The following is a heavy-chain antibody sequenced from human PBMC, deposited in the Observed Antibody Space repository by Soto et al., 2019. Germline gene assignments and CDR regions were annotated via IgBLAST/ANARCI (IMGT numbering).Heavy chain of an antibody. CDR3: ARVMIAAAGRPSGLPDY. CDR1: GGTFSSYA. CDR2: IIPIFGTA. V-gene: IGHV1-69*12. D-gene: IGHD6-13*01. Sequence: VPLVQSGAEVKQPGSSVKVSCKASGGTFSSYAISWVRQAPGQGLEWMGGIIPIFGTANYAQKFQGRVTITADESTSTAYMELSSLRSEDTAVYYCARVMIAAAGRPSGLPDYWGQGTLVTVSS. J-gene: IGHJ4*02.